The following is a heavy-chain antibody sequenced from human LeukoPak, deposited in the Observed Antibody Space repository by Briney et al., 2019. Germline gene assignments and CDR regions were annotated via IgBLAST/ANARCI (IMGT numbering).Heavy chain of an antibody. CDR1: GGSISTYY. D-gene: IGHD1-1*01. Sequence: SQTLSLTCTVAGGSISTYYWSWIRQPPGKGLEWIGYIHYSGSTSYNPSLKSRITISVDTSKNQLSLILNSVTAADTAVYYCAREYSAFEIWGQGTMVTVSS. CDR2: IHYSGST. J-gene: IGHJ3*02. CDR3: AREYSAFEI. V-gene: IGHV4-59*01.